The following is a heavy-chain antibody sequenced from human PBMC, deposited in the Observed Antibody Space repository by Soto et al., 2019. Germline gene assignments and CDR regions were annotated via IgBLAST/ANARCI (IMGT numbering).Heavy chain of an antibody. CDR3: ARDLQADY. Sequence: QVQLVQSGAEVKKPGASVKVSCKASGYTFTSYAMHWVRQAPGQRLEWMGWINAGNGNTKYSQKFQGRVTITRDTSASKAYMELRSLRAEATDVYSCARDLQADYWGQGTLVTVSS. CDR1: GYTFTSYA. V-gene: IGHV1-3*01. CDR2: INAGNGNT. J-gene: IGHJ4*02.